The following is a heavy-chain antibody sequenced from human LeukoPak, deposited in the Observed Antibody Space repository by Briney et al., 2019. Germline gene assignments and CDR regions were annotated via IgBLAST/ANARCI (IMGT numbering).Heavy chain of an antibody. D-gene: IGHD6-6*01. CDR2: INHSGST. CDR3: ARSQYSYGMDV. CDR1: GGSFSGYY. J-gene: IGHJ6*02. Sequence: IPSETLSLTCAVYGGSFSGYYWSWIRQPPGKGLEWIGEINHSGSTNYNPSLKSRVTISVDTSKNQFSLKLSSVTAADTAVYYCARSQYSYGMDVWGQGTTVTVSS. V-gene: IGHV4-34*01.